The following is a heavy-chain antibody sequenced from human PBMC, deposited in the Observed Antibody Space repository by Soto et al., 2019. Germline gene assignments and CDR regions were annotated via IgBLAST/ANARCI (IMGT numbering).Heavy chain of an antibody. Sequence: QVQLQESGPGLVKPSQTLSLPCTVSGGSIRRGGYYWSWIRQHPGQVLEWIGYIYYSGSTYYNPSLKSRVTISVDTSKNQFSLKLSSVTAADTAVYYCARAAGAVAAYWYFDLWGRGTLVTVSS. CDR1: GGSIRRGGYY. V-gene: IGHV4-31*03. J-gene: IGHJ2*01. D-gene: IGHD6-19*01. CDR2: IYYSGST. CDR3: ARAAGAVAAYWYFDL.